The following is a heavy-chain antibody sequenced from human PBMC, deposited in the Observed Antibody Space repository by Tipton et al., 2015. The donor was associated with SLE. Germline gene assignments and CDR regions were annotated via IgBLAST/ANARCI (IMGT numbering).Heavy chain of an antibody. Sequence: SLRLSCVGSGFTFDDYGIHWVRQLPGKGLEWVSGISWNSGYIDYADSVKGRFTISRDNAKNSVYLQMNSLRAEDTALYYCAKVLVGPADAFDIWGQGTMVTVSS. J-gene: IGHJ3*02. CDR1: GFTFDDYG. CDR2: ISWNSGYI. CDR3: AKVLVGPADAFDI. V-gene: IGHV3-9*01. D-gene: IGHD1-26*01.